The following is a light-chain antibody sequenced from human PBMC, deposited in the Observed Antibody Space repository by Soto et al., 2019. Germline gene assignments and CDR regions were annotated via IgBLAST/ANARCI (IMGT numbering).Light chain of an antibody. CDR1: QSVSSSY. Sequence: EIVWTQSPGTLSLSPGERATISCRASQSVSSSYLAWYQQKPGQAPRLLIYGASSRATGIPDRFSGSGSGTDFTLTIRRLEPEDFAVYYCQQYGSSPTFGQGTKVDI. J-gene: IGKJ1*01. V-gene: IGKV3-20*01. CDR2: GAS. CDR3: QQYGSSPT.